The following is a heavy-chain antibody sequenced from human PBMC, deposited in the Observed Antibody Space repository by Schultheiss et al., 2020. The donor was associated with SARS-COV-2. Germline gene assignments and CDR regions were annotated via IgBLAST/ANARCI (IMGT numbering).Heavy chain of an antibody. Sequence: GGSLRLSCAASEFTFSSYAMSWVRQAPGKGLEWVSAISGSGGSTYYADSVKGRFTISRDNSKNTLYLQMDRLTVEDTAVYYCAKAEDGYYYHGMDVWGQGTTVTVSS. CDR2: ISGSGGST. J-gene: IGHJ6*02. CDR1: EFTFSSYA. D-gene: IGHD3-10*01. V-gene: IGHV3-23*01. CDR3: AKAEDGYYYHGMDV.